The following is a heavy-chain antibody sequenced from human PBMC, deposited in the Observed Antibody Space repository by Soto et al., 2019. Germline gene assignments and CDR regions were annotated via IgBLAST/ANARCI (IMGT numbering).Heavy chain of an antibody. CDR3: ARGRDQPPVGLYFDS. V-gene: IGHV1-69*01. Sequence: QVQLVQSGAEVKKPGSSVKVSCKASGDAFTNYIFDWVRQAPGQGLEWMGGLIPMFGTPKYAQTFQDRVTMSADVSTGTAYLELTSLRFDDTAVYYCARGRDQPPVGLYFDSWGEGTRVTVSS. CDR2: LIPMFGTP. D-gene: IGHD1-26*01. CDR1: GDAFTNYI. J-gene: IGHJ4*02.